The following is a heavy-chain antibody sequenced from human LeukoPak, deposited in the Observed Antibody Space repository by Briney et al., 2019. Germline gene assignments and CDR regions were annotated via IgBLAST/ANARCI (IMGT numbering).Heavy chain of an antibody. Sequence: SVKVSCKASGGTFSSYAISWLRQAPGQGLEWMGGIIPIFGTANYAQKFQGRVTITTDESTSTAYMELSSLRSEDTAVYYCAGTLAYCGGDCSDFDYWGQGTLVTVSS. D-gene: IGHD2-21*02. CDR1: GGTFSSYA. J-gene: IGHJ4*02. V-gene: IGHV1-69*05. CDR2: IIPIFGTA. CDR3: AGTLAYCGGDCSDFDY.